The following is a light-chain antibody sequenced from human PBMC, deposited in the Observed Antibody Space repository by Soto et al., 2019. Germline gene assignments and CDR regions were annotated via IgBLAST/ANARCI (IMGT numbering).Light chain of an antibody. Sequence: EIVVTQSPGTLSLSPGERATLSCRASQSVTGSYSAWYQQKPGQAPRLLIYGASSRATGIPDRFSGSGSGTDFTLTISRLEPEDFAVYYCQQYGSSSWTFGQGTKVEIK. CDR1: QSVTGSY. CDR3: QQYGSSSWT. CDR2: GAS. V-gene: IGKV3-20*01. J-gene: IGKJ1*01.